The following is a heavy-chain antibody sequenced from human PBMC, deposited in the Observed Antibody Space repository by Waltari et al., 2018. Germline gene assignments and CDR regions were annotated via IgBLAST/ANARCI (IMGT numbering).Heavy chain of an antibody. D-gene: IGHD6-25*01. J-gene: IGHJ4*02. CDR1: GGSFSGYY. V-gene: IGHV4-34*01. Sequence: QVQLQQWGAGLLKPSETLSLTCAVYGGSFSGYYWSWIRQPPGKGLEWIGEINHSGSTNYNPSLKSRVTISVDTSKNQFSLKLSSLTAADTAVYYCARAQRPYFDYWGQGTLVTVSS. CDR3: ARAQRPYFDY. CDR2: INHSGST.